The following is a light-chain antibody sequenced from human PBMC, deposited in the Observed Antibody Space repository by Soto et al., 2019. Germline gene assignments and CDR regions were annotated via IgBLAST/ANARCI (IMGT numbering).Light chain of an antibody. CDR1: QSLLNYKGYVY. CDR3: MQALQIPMT. J-gene: IGKJ4*01. CDR2: LGS. Sequence: DIVMSQSPVTLPVTPGEPASISCRSSQSLLNYKGYVYLAWYVQKPGQSPQLLIYLGSNRASGVPDRFSGSVSGTDFTLEISRVEAEDVGIYYCMQALQIPMTFGGGTRVYI. V-gene: IGKV2-28*01.